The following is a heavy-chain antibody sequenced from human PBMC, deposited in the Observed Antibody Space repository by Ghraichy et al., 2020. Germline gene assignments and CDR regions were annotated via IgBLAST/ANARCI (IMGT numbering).Heavy chain of an antibody. J-gene: IGHJ3*01. CDR2: IGRADDT. V-gene: IGHV3-13*01. D-gene: IGHD5-24*01. Sequence: GESLNTSCAASGFSFSDYDFHWVRQAAGRGLEWVSAIGRADDTYYSGSVKGRFTISRKDAEDSLYLQMNSLRAGDTAVYYCAREGPTMRSGGFEAIDVWGQGTMVTVAS. CDR3: AREGPTMRSGGFEAIDV. CDR1: GFSFSDYD.